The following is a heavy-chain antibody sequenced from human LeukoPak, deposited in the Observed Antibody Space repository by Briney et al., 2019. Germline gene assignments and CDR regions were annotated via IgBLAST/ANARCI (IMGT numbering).Heavy chain of an antibody. Sequence: ASVKVSCKASGGTFSSYAISWVRQAPGRGLEWMGRIIPILGIANYAQKFQGRVTITADKSTSTAYMELSSLRSEDTAVYYCARVRQQLVPLGAFDIWGQGTMVTVSS. CDR1: GGTFSSYA. D-gene: IGHD6-13*01. V-gene: IGHV1-69*04. CDR3: ARVRQQLVPLGAFDI. CDR2: IIPILGIA. J-gene: IGHJ3*02.